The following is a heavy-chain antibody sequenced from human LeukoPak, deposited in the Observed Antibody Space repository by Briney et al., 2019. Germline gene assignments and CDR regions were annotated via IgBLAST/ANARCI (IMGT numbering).Heavy chain of an antibody. CDR3: ARDQRFSRGYSYSFDY. J-gene: IGHJ4*02. V-gene: IGHV4-30-4*08. Sequence: SQTLSLTCTVSGGSISSGDYYWSWIRQPPGKGLEWIGYIYYSGSTYYNPSLKSRVTISVGTSKNQFSLKLSSVTAADTAVYYCARDQRFSRGYSYSFDYWGQGTLVTVSS. D-gene: IGHD5-18*01. CDR1: GGSISSGDYY. CDR2: IYYSGST.